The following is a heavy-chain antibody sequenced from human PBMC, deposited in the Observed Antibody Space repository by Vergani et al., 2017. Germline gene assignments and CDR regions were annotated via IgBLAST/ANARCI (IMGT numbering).Heavy chain of an antibody. CDR2: INNDGHT. CDR3: AVRPRVNLVGGGFVTKRTFDD. V-gene: IGHV4-34*02. J-gene: IGHJ4*02. CDR1: GESFSSFY. D-gene: IGHD3-16*01. Sequence: QVQLQQWGAGVVKPSGTLSLTCAVFGESFSSFYWSWIRQPPGKGLEWIGEINNDGHTNYNPSLESRVTVSSDTAKNQFSLNLMSVTAADTAMYYCAVRPRVNLVGGGFVTKRTFDDWRQGSLVTVSS.